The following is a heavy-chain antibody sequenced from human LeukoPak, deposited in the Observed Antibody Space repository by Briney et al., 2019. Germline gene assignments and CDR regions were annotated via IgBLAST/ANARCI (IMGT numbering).Heavy chain of an antibody. CDR3: TTESPIVVVPAASGNGY. V-gene: IGHV3-15*01. CDR1: GVTFSNAW. Sequence: GGSLRLSCAASGVTFSNAWMSGVRQAPAQGLDWVGRIKSKTDGGTTDYAAPVKGRFTISRDDSKNTLYLQMNSLKTEDTAVYYCTTESPIVVVPAASGNGYWGQGTLVTVSS. CDR2: IKSKTDGGTT. J-gene: IGHJ4*02. D-gene: IGHD2-2*01.